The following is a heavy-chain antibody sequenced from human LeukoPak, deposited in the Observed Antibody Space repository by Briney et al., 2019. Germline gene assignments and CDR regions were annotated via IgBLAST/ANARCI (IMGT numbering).Heavy chain of an antibody. CDR2: ISSSSSYI. Sequence: PGGSLRLSCAASGFTFSSYSMNWVRQAPGKGLEWVSSISSSSSYIYYADSVKGRFTISRDNAKNSLYLQMNSLRAEDTAVYYCARPGVMWDSSSWFGYWGQGTLVTVSS. CDR1: GFTFSSYS. D-gene: IGHD6-13*01. J-gene: IGHJ4*02. V-gene: IGHV3-21*01. CDR3: ARPGVMWDSSSWFGY.